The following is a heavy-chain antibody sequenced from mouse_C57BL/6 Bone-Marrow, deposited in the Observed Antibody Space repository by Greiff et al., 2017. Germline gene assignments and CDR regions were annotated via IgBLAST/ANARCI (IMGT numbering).Heavy chain of an antibody. CDR2: IAPNSGCT. V-gene: IGHV1-72*01. CDR1: DYTFPSYW. D-gene: IGHD1-1*01. Sequence: VQLLQSGAEFVRPGASLKLSCEASDYTFPSYWMPWVTPRPGRGLEWVGTIAPNSGCTTSHDKLQSKVTLSLDNPSSTPYMQFSRRTSEDSAVYYCARGGYGSSYGHWYFDVWGTGTTVTVSA. CDR3: ARGGYGSSYGHWYFDV. J-gene: IGHJ1*03.